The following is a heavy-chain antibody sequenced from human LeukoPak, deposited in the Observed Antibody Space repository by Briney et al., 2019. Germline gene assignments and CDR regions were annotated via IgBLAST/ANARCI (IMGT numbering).Heavy chain of an antibody. CDR3: AKDWANGDYIDH. J-gene: IGHJ4*02. CDR1: GFMFSDYG. CDR2: VSYDGTNE. D-gene: IGHD2-8*01. Sequence: GRSLRLSCAASGFMFSDYGMHWVRQAPGKGLEWVAVVSYDGTNEKYADPVKGRFTISRDNSKNTLSLQMNSLRADDTAVYYCAKDWANGDYIDHWGQGTLVTVSS. V-gene: IGHV3-30*18.